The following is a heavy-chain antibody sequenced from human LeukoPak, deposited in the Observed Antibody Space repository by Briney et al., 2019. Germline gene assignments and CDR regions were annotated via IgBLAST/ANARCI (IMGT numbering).Heavy chain of an antibody. V-gene: IGHV3-11*04. CDR3: ARGEGQWLVSYAFDI. CDR1: GFTFSDYY. CDR2: ISSSGSTI. D-gene: IGHD6-19*01. J-gene: IGHJ3*02. Sequence: PGGSLRLSCAASGFTFSDYYMSWIRQAPGKGLEWVSYISSSGSTIYYADSVEGRFTISRDNAKNSLYLQMNSLRAEDTAVYYCARGEGQWLVSYAFDIWGQGTMVTVSS.